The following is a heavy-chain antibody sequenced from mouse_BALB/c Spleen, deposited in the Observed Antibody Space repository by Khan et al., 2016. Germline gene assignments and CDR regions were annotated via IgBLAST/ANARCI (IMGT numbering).Heavy chain of an antibody. CDR2: IWGDGRT. D-gene: IGHD2-12*01. Sequence: QVQLKESGPGLVAPSQSLSITCTVSGFSLTGYGVNWVRQPPGKGLEWLGKIWGDGRTDYNSAIKSRVSISKDNSKSQVFLKMNSLQTADTANYYCSSDYDGFAYWGQGTLVIVSA. CDR1: GFSLTGYG. CDR3: SSDYDGFAY. J-gene: IGHJ3*01. V-gene: IGHV2-6-7*01.